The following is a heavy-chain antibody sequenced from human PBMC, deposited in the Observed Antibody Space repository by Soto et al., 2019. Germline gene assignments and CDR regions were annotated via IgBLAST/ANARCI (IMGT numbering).Heavy chain of an antibody. CDR3: ALDVEGGCCSSWFEP. CDR1: GFTFSTYE. V-gene: IGHV3-48*03. CDR2: ISRSGDVI. Sequence: GGSLRLSCAGSGFTFSTYEMNWVRRAPGRGLEWVSYISRSGDVIYYADPVKGRFTVSRDNAKNSLYLQMNSLRAEDTAVYYGALDVEGGCCSSWFEPWGQGPLVTVS. D-gene: IGHD2-15*01. J-gene: IGHJ5*02.